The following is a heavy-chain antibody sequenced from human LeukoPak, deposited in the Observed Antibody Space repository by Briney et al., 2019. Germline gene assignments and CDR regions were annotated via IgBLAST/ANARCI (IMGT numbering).Heavy chain of an antibody. V-gene: IGHV1-46*01. CDR1: GYMFTTSF. Sequence: ASVKVSCKASGYMFTTSFMHWVRQAPGQGLEWMGVINPSGTSTDYAQKFQGRVTMTRDTSTNTVYMELSSLRSEDTAVYYCASPHGASYYYFDYWGQGTLVTVAS. J-gene: IGHJ4*02. CDR2: INPSGTST. CDR3: ASPHGASYYYFDY. D-gene: IGHD4/OR15-4a*01.